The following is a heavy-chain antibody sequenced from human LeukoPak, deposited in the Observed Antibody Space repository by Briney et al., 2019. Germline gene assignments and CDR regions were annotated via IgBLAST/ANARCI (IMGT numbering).Heavy chain of an antibody. CDR3: ARDSDSGGYYSTFDY. Sequence: SETLSLTCTVSGGSISSGSYYWSWIRQPAGKGLEWIGRIYTSGSTNYNPSLKSRVTISVDTSKNQFSLKLSSVTAADTAVYYCARDSDSGGYYSTFDYWGQGTLVTVSS. V-gene: IGHV4-61*02. D-gene: IGHD3-22*01. CDR1: GGSISSGSYY. CDR2: IYTSGST. J-gene: IGHJ4*02.